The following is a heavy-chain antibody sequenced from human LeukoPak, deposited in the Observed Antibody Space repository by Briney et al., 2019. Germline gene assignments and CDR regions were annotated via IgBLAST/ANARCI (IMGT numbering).Heavy chain of an antibody. Sequence: GRSLRLSCAASGFTFSSYWMHWVRQAPGKGLVWVSRINSDGSSTSYADSVKGRFTISRDNAKNTLYLQMNSLRAEDTAVYYCARDARVYSGYDYWGQGTLVTVSS. D-gene: IGHD5-12*01. CDR2: INSDGSST. CDR3: ARDARVYSGYDY. V-gene: IGHV3-74*01. CDR1: GFTFSSYW. J-gene: IGHJ4*02.